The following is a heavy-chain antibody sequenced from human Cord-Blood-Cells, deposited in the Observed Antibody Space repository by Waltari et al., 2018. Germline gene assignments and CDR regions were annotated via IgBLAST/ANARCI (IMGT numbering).Heavy chain of an antibody. Sequence: EVQLVESGGGLVQPGGSLRLSCAASGFTFSSYDMHWVRQATGKGLEWVSAIGTAGDTYYPGSVKGRFTISRENAKNSLYLQMNSLRAGDTAVYYCARAIAAAGPIDYWGQGTLVTVSS. V-gene: IGHV3-13*01. D-gene: IGHD6-13*01. CDR1: GFTFSSYD. J-gene: IGHJ4*02. CDR2: IGTAGDT. CDR3: ARAIAAAGPIDY.